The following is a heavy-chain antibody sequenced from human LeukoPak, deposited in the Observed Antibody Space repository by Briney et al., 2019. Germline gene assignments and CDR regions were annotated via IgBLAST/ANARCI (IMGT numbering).Heavy chain of an antibody. CDR3: AKMGDGFYENYFDY. J-gene: IGHJ4*02. Sequence: GGSLRLSCVTPGFTFSSYGMHWARKVPGKGLEWVAVLSYDDEGIYHVDSVKGRFTISRDNSKNTLYLQKNSLRAEDTAVYYCAKMGDGFYENYFDYWGQGTLVTVSS. V-gene: IGHV3-30*18. CDR1: GFTFSSYG. CDR2: LSYDDEGI. D-gene: IGHD3-16*01.